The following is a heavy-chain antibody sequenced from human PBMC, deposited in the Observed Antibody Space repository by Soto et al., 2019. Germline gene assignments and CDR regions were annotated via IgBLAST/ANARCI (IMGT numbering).Heavy chain of an antibody. D-gene: IGHD3-10*01. J-gene: IGHJ6*02. CDR2: ISYDGSNK. CDR3: ARDGRITMVRGVIINPSYYYGMDV. V-gene: IGHV3-30-3*01. Sequence: GGSLRLSCAASGFTFSSYAMHWVRQAPGKGLEWVAVISYDGSNKYYADSVKGRFTISRDNSKNTLYLQMNSLRAEDTAVYYCARDGRITMVRGVIINPSYYYGMDVWGQGTTVTVSS. CDR1: GFTFSSYA.